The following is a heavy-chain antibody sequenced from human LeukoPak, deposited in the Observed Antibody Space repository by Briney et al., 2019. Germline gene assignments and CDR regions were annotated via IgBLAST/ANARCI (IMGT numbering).Heavy chain of an antibody. CDR2: ISYDGSNK. CDR1: GFTFSSYG. V-gene: IGHV3-30*18. CDR3: AKDSGSDY. J-gene: IGHJ4*02. D-gene: IGHD1-26*01. Sequence: PGGSRRLSCAASGFTFSSYGMHWVRQAPGKGLEWVAVISYDGSNKYYADSVKGRFTISRDNSKNTLYLQMNSLRAEDTAVYYCAKDSGSDYWGQGTLVTVSS.